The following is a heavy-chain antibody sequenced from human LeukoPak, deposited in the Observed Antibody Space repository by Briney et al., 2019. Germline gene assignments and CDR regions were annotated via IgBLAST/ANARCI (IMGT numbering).Heavy chain of an antibody. Sequence: GESLKISCKGSGYSFTSYWIGWVRQMPGKGLEWMGIIYPGDSGTRYSPSFQGQVTISADKSISTAYLQWSSLKASDTAMDYCGRHVGGYYAPTPRGYYFDYWGQGPLVTVS. CDR2: IYPGDSGT. J-gene: IGHJ4*02. D-gene: IGHD3-10*01. CDR3: GRHVGGYYAPTPRGYYFDY. CDR1: GYSFTSYW. V-gene: IGHV5-51*01.